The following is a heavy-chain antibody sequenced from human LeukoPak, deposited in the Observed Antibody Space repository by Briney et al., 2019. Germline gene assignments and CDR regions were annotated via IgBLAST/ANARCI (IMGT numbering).Heavy chain of an antibody. J-gene: IGHJ3*02. CDR3: AREDDYSAFDI. Sequence: QPGRSLRLSCAASGFTFSSYGMHWVRQAPGKGLEWVAVISYDGSNKYYADSVKGRFTISRDNSKNTLYLQMNSLRAEDTAVYYCAREDDYSAFDIWGQGTMVTVSS. D-gene: IGHD4-11*01. CDR2: ISYDGSNK. V-gene: IGHV3-30*19. CDR1: GFTFSSYG.